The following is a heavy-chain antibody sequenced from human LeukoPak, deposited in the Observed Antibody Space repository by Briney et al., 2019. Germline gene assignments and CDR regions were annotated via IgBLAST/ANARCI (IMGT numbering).Heavy chain of an antibody. CDR3: AADMRNRKVGATRKYYYYYYMDV. CDR2: INPNSGGT. D-gene: IGHD1-26*01. CDR1: GYTFTGYY. Sequence: EASVKVSCKASGYTFTGYYMHWVRQAPGQGLEWMGWINPNSGGTNYAQKFQGRVTITRDMSTSTAYMELSSLRSEDTAVYYCAADMRNRKVGATRKYYYYYYMDVWGKGTTVTVSS. J-gene: IGHJ6*03. V-gene: IGHV1-2*02.